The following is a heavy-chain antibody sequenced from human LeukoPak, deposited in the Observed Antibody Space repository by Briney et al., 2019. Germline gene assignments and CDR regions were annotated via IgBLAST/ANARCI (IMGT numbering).Heavy chain of an antibody. J-gene: IGHJ4*02. D-gene: IGHD3-10*01. CDR3: AKVEATYGSGSYYPWVY. CDR1: GLIFRSFA. Sequence: GGSLRLSCAASGLIFRSFAMSWVGQAPGKGPEWVSAISGNGISTYYADSVKGRFTISRDNSKDTLYLQMNSLRAEDTAVYYCAKVEATYGSGSYYPWVYWGQGTLVTVSS. V-gene: IGHV3-23*01. CDR2: ISGNGIST.